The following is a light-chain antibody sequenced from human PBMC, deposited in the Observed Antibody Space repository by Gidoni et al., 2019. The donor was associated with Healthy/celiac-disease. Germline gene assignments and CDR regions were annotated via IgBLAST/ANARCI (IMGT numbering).Light chain of an antibody. CDR3: QQYGSSPYT. CDR2: GAS. V-gene: IGKV3-20*01. J-gene: IGKJ2*01. CDR1: QSVSSSY. Sequence: QSVSSSYLAWYQQKPGQAPRLLIYGASSRATGIPDRFSGSGSGTDFTLIISRLEPEDFAVYYCQQYGSSPYTFGQGTKLEIK.